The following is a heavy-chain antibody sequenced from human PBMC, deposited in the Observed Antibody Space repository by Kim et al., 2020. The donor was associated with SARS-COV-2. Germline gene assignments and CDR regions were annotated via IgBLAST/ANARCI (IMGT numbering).Heavy chain of an antibody. CDR3: AKDHGALYDYVWGSYRYGLDY. V-gene: IGHV3-33*06. J-gene: IGHJ4*02. CDR1: GFTFSSYG. D-gene: IGHD3-16*02. CDR2: IWYDGSNK. Sequence: GGSLRLSCAASGFTFSSYGMHWVRQAPGKGLEWVAVIWYDGSNKYYADSVKGRFTISRDNSKNTLYLQMNSLRAEDTAVYYCAKDHGALYDYVWGSYRYGLDYWGQETLVTVSS.